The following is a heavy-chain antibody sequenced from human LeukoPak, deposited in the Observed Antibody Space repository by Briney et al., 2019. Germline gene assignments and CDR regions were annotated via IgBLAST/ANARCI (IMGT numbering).Heavy chain of an antibody. V-gene: IGHV4-34*01. CDR3: ARLVSPIRRSGQRYGMDV. CDR2: INHSGST. Sequence: SETLSLTRAVYGGSFSGYYWSWIRQPPGKGLEWIGEINHSGSTNYNPSLKSRVTISVDTSKNQFSLKLSSVTAADTAVYYCARLVSPIRRSGQRYGMDVWGQGTTVTVSS. D-gene: IGHD3-3*01. J-gene: IGHJ6*02. CDR1: GGSFSGYY.